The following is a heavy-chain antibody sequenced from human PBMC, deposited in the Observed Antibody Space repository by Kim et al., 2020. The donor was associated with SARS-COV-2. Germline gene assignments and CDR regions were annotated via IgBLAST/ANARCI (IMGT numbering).Heavy chain of an antibody. D-gene: IGHD6-13*01. CDR3: ARDHGVAYSSSLDV. V-gene: IGHV3-30-3*01. CDR2: ISYDGSNK. J-gene: IGHJ6*02. Sequence: GGSLRLSCAASGFTFSSYAMHWVRQAPGKGLEWMAVISYDGSNKYYADSVKGRFTISRDNSKNTLYLQMNSLRAEDTAVYYCARDHGVAYSSSLDVWGQGTTVTVSS. CDR1: GFTFSSYA.